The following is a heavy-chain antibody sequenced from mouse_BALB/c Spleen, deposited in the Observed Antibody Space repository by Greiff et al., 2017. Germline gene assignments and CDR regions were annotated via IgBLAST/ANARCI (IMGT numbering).Heavy chain of an antibody. CDR1: GFTFSSFG. CDR2: ISSCSSTI. D-gene: IGHD2-12*01. Sequence: EVKVVESGGGLVQPGGSRKLSCAASGFTFSSFGMHWVRQAPEKGLEWVAYISSCSSTIYYADTVKGRFTISRDNPKNTLLLQMTSLRSEDTAMYNCARHDATYWGQGTLVTVSA. CDR3: ARHDATY. J-gene: IGHJ3*01. V-gene: IGHV5-17*02.